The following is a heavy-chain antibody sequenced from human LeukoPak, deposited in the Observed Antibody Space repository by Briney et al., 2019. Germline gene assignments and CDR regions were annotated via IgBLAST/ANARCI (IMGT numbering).Heavy chain of an antibody. J-gene: IGHJ4*02. CDR2: ISGSGGTT. V-gene: IGHV3-23*01. Sequence: GGSLRLSCAASGFTFSSYAMSWVRQAPGKGLDWVSSISGSGGTTYYADSVKGRFTISRDNSKNTLSLQMNSLRAEDTAVYYCARDDYDILTGYPGELFYWGQGTLVTVSS. D-gene: IGHD3-9*01. CDR1: GFTFSSYA. CDR3: ARDDYDILTGYPGELFY.